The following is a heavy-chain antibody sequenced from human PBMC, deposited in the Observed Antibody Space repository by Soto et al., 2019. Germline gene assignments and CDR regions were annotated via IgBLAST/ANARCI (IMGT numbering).Heavy chain of an antibody. CDR2: IYYSGST. D-gene: IGHD2-2*02. CDR3: ESQLLYPYYYYGMDV. J-gene: IGHJ6*02. Sequence: SETLSLTCTVSGGSISSSSYYWGWIRQPPGKGLEWIGSIYYSGSTYYNPSLKSRVTISVDTSKNQFSLKLSSVTAADTAVYYCESQLLYPYYYYGMDVWGQGTTVTVYS. CDR1: GGSISSSSYY. V-gene: IGHV4-39*01.